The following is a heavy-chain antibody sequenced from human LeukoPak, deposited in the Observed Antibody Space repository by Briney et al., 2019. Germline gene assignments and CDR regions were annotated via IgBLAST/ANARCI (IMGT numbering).Heavy chain of an antibody. CDR2: ISYDGSNK. CDR3: ARFYDSSAIGED. D-gene: IGHD3-22*01. Sequence: PGGSLRLSCAASGFTFNSYAMHWVRQAPGKGLEWVAVISYDGSNKYYADSVKGRFTISRDNSKNTLYLQMNSLRAEDTAVYYCARFYDSSAIGEDWGQGTLVTVSS. J-gene: IGHJ4*02. CDR1: GFTFNSYA. V-gene: IGHV3-30-3*01.